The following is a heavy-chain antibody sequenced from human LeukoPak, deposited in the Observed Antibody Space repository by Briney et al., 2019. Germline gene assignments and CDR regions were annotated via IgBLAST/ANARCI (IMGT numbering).Heavy chain of an antibody. CDR2: FTGSAGNI. V-gene: IGHV3-23*01. D-gene: IGHD1-14*01. Sequence: GGSLRLSCAASGFTFSSQALSWLRQAPGKGLEWVSSFTGSAGNIHYADSVKGRFTLSRDSSKETMYLQMNSLRVDDTAMYFCAAGGGNTFNPWGQGILVTVSS. CDR1: GFTFSSQA. J-gene: IGHJ5*02. CDR3: AAGGGNTFNP.